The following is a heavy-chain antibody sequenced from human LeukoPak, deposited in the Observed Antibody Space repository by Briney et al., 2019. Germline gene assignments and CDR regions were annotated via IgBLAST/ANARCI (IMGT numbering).Heavy chain of an antibody. Sequence: EASVKVSCKASGYIFINYWMYWVRQAPGQGLEWMGLINPTGGNTNFAQNFQGRVTMTRDMSTSTVYMELRRLRSEDTAVYYCARGPHLRTYDSSSPAALDFWGQGKMVTVSS. CDR2: INPTGGNT. J-gene: IGHJ3*01. CDR1: GYIFINYW. D-gene: IGHD3-22*01. V-gene: IGHV1-46*01. CDR3: ARGPHLRTYDSSSPAALDF.